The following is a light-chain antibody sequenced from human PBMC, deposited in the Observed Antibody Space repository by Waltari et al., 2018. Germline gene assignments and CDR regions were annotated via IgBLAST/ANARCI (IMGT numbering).Light chain of an antibody. Sequence: QLVLTQSPSASASLGASVKLTCTLSSGHSSNVIAWLQQRPEKGPRYLMKVNSDGSHSKGDEIPDRFSGSSSGDERYLTISNLQSEDEADYFCQTGGHGTWVFGGGTTLTVL. CDR1: SGHSSNV. J-gene: IGLJ3*02. V-gene: IGLV4-69*01. CDR2: VNSDGSH. CDR3: QTGGHGTWV.